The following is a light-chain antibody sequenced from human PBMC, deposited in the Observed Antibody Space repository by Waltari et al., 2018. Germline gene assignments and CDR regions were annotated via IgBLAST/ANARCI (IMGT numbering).Light chain of an antibody. CDR3: NSRDSSGNHIV. CDR2: GKN. V-gene: IGLV3-19*01. CDR1: SLRSYY. J-gene: IGLJ1*01. Sequence: SSELTQDPAVSVALGQTVRITCQGDSLRSYYASWYQQKPGQAPVLVIYGKNNRPSGIPDRFSGPSSGNTASLTITGAQAEDEADYYCNSRDSSGNHIVFGTGTKVTVL.